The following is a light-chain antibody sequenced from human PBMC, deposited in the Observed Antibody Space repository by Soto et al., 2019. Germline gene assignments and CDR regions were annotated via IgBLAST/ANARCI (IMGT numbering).Light chain of an antibody. CDR3: GSWDNSLSVRV. CDR2: DNN. V-gene: IGLV1-51*01. J-gene: IGLJ2*01. CDR1: TSNIGNNY. Sequence: QSVLTQPPSVSAAPGQKVTISCSGRTSNIGNNYVSWYQQLPGTAPKLLIYDNNKRPSGIPDRFSGSKSGTSATLGITGLQTGDEADYYCGSWDNSLSVRVFGGGTKLTVL.